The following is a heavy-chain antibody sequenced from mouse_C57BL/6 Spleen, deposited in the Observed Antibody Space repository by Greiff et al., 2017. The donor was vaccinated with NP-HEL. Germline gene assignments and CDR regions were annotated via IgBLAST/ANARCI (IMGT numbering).Heavy chain of an antibody. CDR1: GYSITSGYY. J-gene: IGHJ3*01. CDR3: ARGGNYHDYSWFAY. Sequence: VQLKQSGPGLVKPSQSLSLTCSVTGYSITSGYYWNWIRQFPGNKLEWMGYISYDGSNNYNPSLKNRISITRDTSKNQFFLKLNSVTTEDTATYYCARGGNYHDYSWFAYWGQGTLVTVSA. V-gene: IGHV3-6*01. CDR2: ISYDGSN. D-gene: IGHD2-4*01.